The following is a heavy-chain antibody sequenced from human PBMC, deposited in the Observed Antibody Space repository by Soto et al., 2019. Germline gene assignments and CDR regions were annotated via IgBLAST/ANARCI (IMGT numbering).Heavy chain of an antibody. CDR3: ARDGYSNGHDY. CDR2: ISYDGSNK. J-gene: IGHJ4*02. CDR1: GFTFSSYA. Sequence: QVQLVESGGGVVQPGRSLRLSCAASGFTFSSYAMHWVRQAPGKGLEGVAVISYDGSNKYYADSVKGRFTISRDNSKNTLYLQMNSLRAEDTAVYYCARDGYSNGHDYWGQGTLVTVSS. D-gene: IGHD6-19*01. V-gene: IGHV3-30-3*01.